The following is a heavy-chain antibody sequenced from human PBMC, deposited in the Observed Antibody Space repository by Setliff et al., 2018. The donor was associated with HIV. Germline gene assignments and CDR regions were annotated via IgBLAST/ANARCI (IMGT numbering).Heavy chain of an antibody. Sequence: SETLSLTCTVSGGSINYYYWSWIRQPPGKNPEFIGYIHPSGETYYSPSLMSRLTISLDTANNRFSLRLTSATAADTAIYYCARKAADVSGGGMDVWGQGTTVTVSS. D-gene: IGHD2-15*01. CDR1: GGSINYYY. J-gene: IGHJ6*02. CDR2: IHPSGET. V-gene: IGHV4-4*08. CDR3: ARKAADVSGGGMDV.